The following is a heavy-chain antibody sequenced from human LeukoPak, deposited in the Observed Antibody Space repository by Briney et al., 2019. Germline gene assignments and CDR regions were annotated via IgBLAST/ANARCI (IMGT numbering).Heavy chain of an antibody. Sequence: GESLKISCKGSGYSFTSYWIGWVRQMPGKGLEWMGIIYPGDSDTRYSPSFQGQDTISADKSISTAYLQWSSLKASDTAMYYCARHRGSWFGEPQLDYWGQGTLVTVSS. D-gene: IGHD3-10*01. J-gene: IGHJ4*02. CDR3: ARHRGSWFGEPQLDY. CDR2: IYPGDSDT. CDR1: GYSFTSYW. V-gene: IGHV5-51*01.